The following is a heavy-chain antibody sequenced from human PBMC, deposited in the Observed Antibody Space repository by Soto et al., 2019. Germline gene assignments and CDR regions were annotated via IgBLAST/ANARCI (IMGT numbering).Heavy chain of an antibody. CDR3: ARVHYYGSGSPAPWLDP. V-gene: IGHV4-31*03. J-gene: IGHJ5*02. D-gene: IGHD3-10*01. Sequence: SETLSLTCTVSGGSISSGGYYWSWIRQHPGKGLEWIGYIYYSGSTYYNPSLKSRVTISVDTSKNQFSLKLSSVTAADTAVYYCARVHYYGSGSPAPWLDPWGQGTLVTVSS. CDR1: GGSISSGGYY. CDR2: IYYSGST.